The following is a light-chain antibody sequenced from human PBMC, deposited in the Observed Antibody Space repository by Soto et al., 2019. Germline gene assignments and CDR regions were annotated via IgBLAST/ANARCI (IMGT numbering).Light chain of an antibody. Sequence: EIVLTQSPGTLSLSPGERATRSFMASQSVSNNYLAWYQQKPGQAPRLLIYDASNRAPGIPARFGGSGSGTDFTLTISSLEPEDFAVYHCQQRNMWPRTFGQGTKVDIK. V-gene: IGKV3-11*01. CDR3: QQRNMWPRT. CDR1: QSVSNNY. J-gene: IGKJ1*01. CDR2: DAS.